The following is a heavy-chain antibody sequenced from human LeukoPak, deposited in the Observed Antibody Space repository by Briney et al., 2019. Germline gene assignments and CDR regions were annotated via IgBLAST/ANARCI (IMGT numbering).Heavy chain of an antibody. D-gene: IGHD2-8*02. CDR3: ARGFRLTGTGSTPMDV. Sequence: GASVKVSCKASGYTFTSYGISWVRQAPGQGLEWMGWMNPNSGNTGYAQKFQGRVTMTRNTSISTAYMELSSLRSEDTAVYYCARGFRLTGTGSTPMDVWGKGTTVTVSS. J-gene: IGHJ6*03. CDR1: GYTFTSYG. V-gene: IGHV1-8*02. CDR2: MNPNSGNT.